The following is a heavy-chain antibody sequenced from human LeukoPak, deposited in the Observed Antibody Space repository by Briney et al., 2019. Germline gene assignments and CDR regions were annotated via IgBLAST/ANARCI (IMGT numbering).Heavy chain of an antibody. CDR1: GGSISSGDYY. Sequence: SETLSLTCTVSGGSISSGDYYWSWIRQSPGKGLEWIGYIYYSGSTYYNPSLKSRVTISVDTSKNQFSLKLSSVTAADTAVYYCARVEVYYDTSRAFDIWGQGTMVTVSS. CDR3: ARVEVYYDTSRAFDI. D-gene: IGHD3-22*01. J-gene: IGHJ3*02. CDR2: IYYSGST. V-gene: IGHV4-30-4*01.